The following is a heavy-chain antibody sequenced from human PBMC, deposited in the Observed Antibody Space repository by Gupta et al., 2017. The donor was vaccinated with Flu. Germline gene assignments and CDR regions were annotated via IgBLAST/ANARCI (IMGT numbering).Heavy chain of an antibody. CDR2: IYPGDSDT. CDR3: ARHYQTPDYFDY. D-gene: IGHD3-16*02. V-gene: IGHV5-51*01. J-gene: IGHJ4*02. CDR1: GYSFTSYW. Sequence: EVQLLQPGAEVKKSGESLQISGKGSGYSFTSYWLGWVRQMPGKGLEWMGIIYPGDSDTRYSPSFQGQVTISADKSISTAYLQWSSLKASDTAMYYCARHYQTPDYFDYWGQGTLVTVSS.